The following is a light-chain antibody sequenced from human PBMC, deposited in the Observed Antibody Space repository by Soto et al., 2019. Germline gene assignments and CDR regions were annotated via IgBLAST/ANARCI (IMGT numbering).Light chain of an antibody. V-gene: IGKV1-17*01. CDR1: QASRND. CDR3: LQLRSYPWT. Sequence: DIQMTQSPSSLSASVGARITITCRASQASRNDLAWFQQTPGKAPKRLIYAASSLQSGVPSRFSVSGSGTDFTLTISSLQPEDFATYYCLQLRSYPWTFGQGTKVEIK. J-gene: IGKJ1*01. CDR2: AAS.